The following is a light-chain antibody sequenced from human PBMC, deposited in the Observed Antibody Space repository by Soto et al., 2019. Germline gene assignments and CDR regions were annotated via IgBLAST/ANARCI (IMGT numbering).Light chain of an antibody. J-gene: IGKJ3*01. Sequence: DIQMTQSPSSLSASVGDRVTITCRASQSSSSYLNWYQQKPGKAPKLLIYAASSLQGGVPSRFTGSGSGTDFTLTISSLQPEDSAIYYCQQSYSTPFTFGPGTKVDIK. V-gene: IGKV1-39*01. CDR1: QSSSSY. CDR2: AAS. CDR3: QQSYSTPFT.